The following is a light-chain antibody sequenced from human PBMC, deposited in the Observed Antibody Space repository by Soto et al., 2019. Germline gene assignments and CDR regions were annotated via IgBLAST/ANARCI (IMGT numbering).Light chain of an antibody. CDR3: QQYGSSPSWT. Sequence: EIVLTQSPGILSLSPGERATLSCRASQSVGSSYLAWYQQKPGQAPRLLIYGASSRATGIPDRFSGSGSGTDFTLTISRLEPEDFAVYYCQQYGSSPSWTFGQGTKVDI. CDR1: QSVGSSY. V-gene: IGKV3-20*01. CDR2: GAS. J-gene: IGKJ1*01.